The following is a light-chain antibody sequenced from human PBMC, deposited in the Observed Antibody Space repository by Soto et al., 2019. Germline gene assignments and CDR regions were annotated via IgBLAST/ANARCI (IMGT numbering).Light chain of an antibody. V-gene: IGKV1-5*03. CDR3: QQYSRFSWT. CDR1: QSIDKW. J-gene: IGKJ1*01. CDR2: KAS. Sequence: DIQMTQSPSALSASVGDRVTITGRASQSIDKWLAWYQQKPGKAPKLLIYKASILQSGVPSRFSGSGSGTEFTLTISSLQPDDVGSYFCQQYSRFSWTFGHGTKVEIK.